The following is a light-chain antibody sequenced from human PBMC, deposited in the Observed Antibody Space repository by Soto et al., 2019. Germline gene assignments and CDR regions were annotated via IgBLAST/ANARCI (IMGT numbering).Light chain of an antibody. V-gene: IGLV2-14*01. CDR1: RSDVDGYNF. CDR3: SSYRSSSTGV. J-gene: IGLJ1*01. Sequence: QSALTQPASVSGSPGQSITISCTGTRSDVDGYNFVSWYQQHPGKAPKLMIYDVSNRPSGVSNRFSGSKSGNTASLTISGLQAEDEADYYCSSYRSSSTGVFGTGTKLTVL. CDR2: DVS.